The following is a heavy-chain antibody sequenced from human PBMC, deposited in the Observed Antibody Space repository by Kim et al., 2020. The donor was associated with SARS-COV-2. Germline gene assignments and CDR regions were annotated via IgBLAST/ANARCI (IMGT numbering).Heavy chain of an antibody. J-gene: IGHJ4*02. D-gene: IGHD1-7*01. Sequence: SVKVSCKASGGTFSSYAISWVRQAPGQGLEWMGGIIPIFGTANYAQKFQGRVTITADESTSTAYMELSSLRSEDTAVYYCARERGNYLIGKYYFDYWGQGTLVTVSS. CDR2: IIPIFGTA. CDR1: GGTFSSYA. V-gene: IGHV1-69*13. CDR3: ARERGNYLIGKYYFDY.